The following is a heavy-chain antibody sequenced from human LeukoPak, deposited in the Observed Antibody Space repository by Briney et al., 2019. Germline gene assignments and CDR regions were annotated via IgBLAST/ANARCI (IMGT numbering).Heavy chain of an antibody. D-gene: IGHD2-15*01. CDR2: THYGGST. CDR3: ARAVGAAPFDH. J-gene: IGHJ4*02. V-gene: IGHV4-59*01. Sequence: PSETLSLTCTVSDGSITTYYWTWIRQPPGKELEWIGFTHYGGSTSYNPSLESRVTISADTSKNQFFLKLHSVTATDTAIYCCARAVGAAPFDHWGQGILVTVSS. CDR1: DGSITTYY.